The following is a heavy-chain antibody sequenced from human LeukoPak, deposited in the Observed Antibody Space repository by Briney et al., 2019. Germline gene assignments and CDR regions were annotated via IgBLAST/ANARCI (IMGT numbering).Heavy chain of an antibody. Sequence: ASVKVSCKASGGTFSNYAITWVRQAPGQGLEWMGGIIPMFGTASYAQKFQGRVTITADKSTSTAYMELSSLRSEDTAVYYCARAQYSDYVLHNWFDPWGQGTLVTVSS. CDR2: IIPMFGTA. J-gene: IGHJ5*02. V-gene: IGHV1-69*06. CDR3: ARAQYSDYVLHNWFDP. D-gene: IGHD5-12*01. CDR1: GGTFSNYA.